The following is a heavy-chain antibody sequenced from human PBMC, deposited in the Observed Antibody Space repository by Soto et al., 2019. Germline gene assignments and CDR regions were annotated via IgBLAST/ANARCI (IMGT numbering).Heavy chain of an antibody. V-gene: IGHV1-2*04. CDR1: GYTFTGYY. Sequence: ASVKVSCKASGYTFTGYYMHWVRQAPGQGLEWMGWINPNSGGTNYAQKFQGWVTMTRDTSISTAYMELSRLRSDDTAVYYCARGRVTGYDFGPPRAPGGQGPLVTVSS. CDR2: INPNSGGT. J-gene: IGHJ5*02. CDR3: ARGRVTGYDFGPPRAP. D-gene: IGHD3-3*01.